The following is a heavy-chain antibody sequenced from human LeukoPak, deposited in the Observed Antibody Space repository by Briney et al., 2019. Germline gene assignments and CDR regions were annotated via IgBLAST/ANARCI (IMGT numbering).Heavy chain of an antibody. D-gene: IGHD3-10*01. CDR2: ISGSGGRI. CDR1: GFTFSSYG. V-gene: IGHV3-23*01. Sequence: PGGSLRLSCAASGFTFSSYGMSWVRQAPGKGLEWVSAISGSGGRIYYGASVKGRFTISRDNSKNTLNLQMNSLRAEDTAVYYCAKTGPRGFGELLPVDYWGQGTLVTVSS. CDR3: AKTGPRGFGELLPVDY. J-gene: IGHJ4*02.